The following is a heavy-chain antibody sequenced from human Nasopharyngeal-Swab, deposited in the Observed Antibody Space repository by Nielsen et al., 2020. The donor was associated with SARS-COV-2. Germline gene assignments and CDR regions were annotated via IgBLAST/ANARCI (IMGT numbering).Heavy chain of an antibody. CDR3: ARDIGLWEQQLPDY. D-gene: IGHD6-13*01. V-gene: IGHV3-33*01. J-gene: IGHJ4*03. CDR2: IWYDGSNK. Sequence: WIRQPPGKGLEWVAVIWYDGSNKYYADSVKGRFTISRDNSKNTLYLQMNGLRAEDTAVYYCARDIGLWEQQLPDYWGQGTTVTVSS.